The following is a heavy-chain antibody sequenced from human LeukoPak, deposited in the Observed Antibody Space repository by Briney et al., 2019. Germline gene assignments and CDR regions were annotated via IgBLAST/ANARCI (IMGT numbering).Heavy chain of an antibody. V-gene: IGHV1-69*04. Sequence: SVKVSCKASGGTFSSYAISWVRPAPGQGLEWMGRIIPILGIANYAQKFQGRVTITADKSTSTAYMELSSLRSEDTAVYYCARFRYSSGWYPPGFDYWGQGTLVTVSS. CDR3: ARFRYSSGWYPPGFDY. CDR2: IIPILGIA. J-gene: IGHJ4*02. CDR1: GGTFSSYA. D-gene: IGHD6-19*01.